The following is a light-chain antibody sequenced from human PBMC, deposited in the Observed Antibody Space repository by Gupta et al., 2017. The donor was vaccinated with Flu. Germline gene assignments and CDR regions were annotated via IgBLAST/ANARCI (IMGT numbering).Light chain of an antibody. V-gene: IGLV2-14*03. CDR2: DVT. Sequence: SALTQPASVSGSPGQSITISCTGTSSDVGSYNFVSWYQLHPGKAPKLMIHDVTNRPSGVSNRFSGSKSGNTASLIISGLQAEDEADYYCCSYTTSNTYVFGTGTKVTAL. CDR3: CSYTTSNTYV. J-gene: IGLJ1*01. CDR1: SSDVGSYNF.